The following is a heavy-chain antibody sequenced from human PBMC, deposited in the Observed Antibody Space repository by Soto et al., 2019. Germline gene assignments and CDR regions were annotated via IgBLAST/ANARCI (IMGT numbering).Heavy chain of an antibody. V-gene: IGHV3-30*04. CDR3: AREFYFDTVGYYNFDY. J-gene: IGHJ4*02. Sequence: GVSLRLSCEASGFTFSDYAMYWVRQSPGKGPEWVAVISYDETNKYYRNSVKGRITISRDNSKSTLYLQMNSLRAEDTAVYYCAREFYFDTVGYYNFDYCGKVALVNVAS. CDR2: ISYDETNK. CDR1: GFTFSDYA. D-gene: IGHD3-22*01.